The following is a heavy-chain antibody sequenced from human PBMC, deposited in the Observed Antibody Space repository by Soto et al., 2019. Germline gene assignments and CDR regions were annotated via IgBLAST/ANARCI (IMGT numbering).Heavy chain of an antibody. V-gene: IGHV5-10-1*01. Sequence: GDSLKISCQASGFTFTTRYIMWVRQMPGKGLEWLGSVDPRDSYADYSPSFQGHVTMSAEKSKKTAYLQWNNLKASDSATYYCANLPMNPDWSLYLWGRGTVVTVS. CDR1: GFTFTTRY. CDR2: VDPRDSYA. J-gene: IGHJ2*01. CDR3: ANLPMNPDWSLYL. D-gene: IGHD3-22*01.